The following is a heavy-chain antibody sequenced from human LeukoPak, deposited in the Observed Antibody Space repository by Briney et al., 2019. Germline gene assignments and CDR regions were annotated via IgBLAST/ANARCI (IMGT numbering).Heavy chain of an antibody. CDR3: ARDFTYYYDSSGPGY. J-gene: IGHJ4*02. D-gene: IGHD3-22*01. CDR1: GFTFSSYS. CDR2: ISSSSSYI. V-gene: IGHV3-21*01. Sequence: GGSLRLSCAASGFTFSSYSMNWVRQAPGKGLEWVSSISSSSSYIYYADSVKGRFTISRDNAKNSLYLQMNSLRAEDTAVYYCARDFTYYYDSSGPGYWGQGTLVTVSS.